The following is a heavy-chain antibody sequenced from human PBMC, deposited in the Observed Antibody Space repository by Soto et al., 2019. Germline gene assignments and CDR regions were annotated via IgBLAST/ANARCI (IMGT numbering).Heavy chain of an antibody. CDR3: AREYYDYIWGSYRPFDY. CDR2: TNPNSGNT. V-gene: IGHV1-8*01. D-gene: IGHD3-16*02. J-gene: IGHJ4*02. CDR1: GYTFTSYD. Sequence: QVQLVQSGAEVKKPGASVKVSCKASGYTFTSYDINWVRQATGQGLEWMGWTNPNSGNTGYAQKFQGRVTMTRNTSISTAYMELGSLRSEDTAVYYCAREYYDYIWGSYRPFDYWGQGTLVTVSS.